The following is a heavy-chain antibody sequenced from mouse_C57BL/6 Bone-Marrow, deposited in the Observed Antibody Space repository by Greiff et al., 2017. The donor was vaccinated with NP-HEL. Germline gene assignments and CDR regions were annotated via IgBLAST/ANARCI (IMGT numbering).Heavy chain of an antibody. V-gene: IGHV1-19*01. CDR1: GYTFTDYY. CDR3: ARSVYYYAMDY. J-gene: IGHJ4*01. Sequence: VQLQQSGPVLVKPGASVKMSCKASGYTFTDYYMNWVKQSHGKSLEWIGVINPYNGGTSYNQKFKGKATLTVDKSSSTAYMELNSLTSEDSAVYYYARSVYYYAMDYWGQGTSVTVSS. CDR2: INPYNGGT. D-gene: IGHD1-1*01.